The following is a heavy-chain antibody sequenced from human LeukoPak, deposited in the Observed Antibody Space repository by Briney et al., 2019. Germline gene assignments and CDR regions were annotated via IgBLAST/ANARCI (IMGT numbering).Heavy chain of an antibody. D-gene: IGHD4-17*01. J-gene: IGHJ6*03. CDR3: ARHAEYYGDYERGYYYYMDV. CDR1: GGSFSGYY. Sequence: SETLSLTCAVYGGSFSGYYWSWIRQPPGKGLEWIGEINHSGSTNYNPSLKCRVTISVDTSKNQFSLKLSSVTAADTAVYYCARHAEYYGDYERGYYYYMDVWGKGTTVTISS. CDR2: INHSGST. V-gene: IGHV4-34*01.